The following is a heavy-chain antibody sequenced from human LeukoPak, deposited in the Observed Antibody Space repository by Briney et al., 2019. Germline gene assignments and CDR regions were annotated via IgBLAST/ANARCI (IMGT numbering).Heavy chain of an antibody. V-gene: IGHV3-21*01. J-gene: IGHJ4*02. D-gene: IGHD6-13*01. CDR1: GFTFSSYA. Sequence: GGSLRLSCAASGFTFSSYAMSWVRQAPGKGLEWVSSITRSSYIYYADSVKGRFTISRDNAKNSLYLQMNSLRAEDTAVYYCARGHSSSGRSEIDYWGQGTLVTVSS. CDR3: ARGHSSSGRSEIDY. CDR2: ITRSSYI.